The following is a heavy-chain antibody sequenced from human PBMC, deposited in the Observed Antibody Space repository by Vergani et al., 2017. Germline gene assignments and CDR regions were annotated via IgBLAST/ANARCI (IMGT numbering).Heavy chain of an antibody. CDR1: GFTVSSNY. V-gene: IGHV3-66*01. Sequence: EVQLVESGGGLVQPGGSLRLSCAASGFTVSSNYMSWVRQAPGTGLEWVSVIYSGGSTYYAYSVKGRFTISRDNSKNTLYLQMNSLRAEDTAVYYCARASPNEVVPAAFDYWGQGTLVTVSS. J-gene: IGHJ4*02. CDR2: IYSGGST. CDR3: ARASPNEVVPAAFDY. D-gene: IGHD2-2*01.